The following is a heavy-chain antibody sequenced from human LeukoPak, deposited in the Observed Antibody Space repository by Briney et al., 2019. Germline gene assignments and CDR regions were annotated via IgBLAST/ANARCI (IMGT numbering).Heavy chain of an antibody. Sequence: SGGSLRLSCAASGFTFSSYEMNWVRQAPGKGLEWVSYTSTSGSTIYYADSVKGRFTISRDNARNSLYLQMNSLRAEDTAVYYCARGPIQHGSPEVFDYWGQGTLVTVSS. J-gene: IGHJ4*02. V-gene: IGHV3-48*03. CDR3: ARGPIQHGSPEVFDY. D-gene: IGHD1-26*01. CDR2: TSTSGSTI. CDR1: GFTFSSYE.